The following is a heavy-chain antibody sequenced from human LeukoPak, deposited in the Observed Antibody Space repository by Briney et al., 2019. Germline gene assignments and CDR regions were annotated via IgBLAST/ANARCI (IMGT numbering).Heavy chain of an antibody. CDR1: GFNFNMYA. D-gene: IGHD3-22*01. J-gene: IGHJ4*02. V-gene: IGHV3-30*02. CDR2: IGYGGTIT. Sequence: GGSLRLSCGASGFNFNMYAMHWVRQSPGKGLEWVAFIGYGGTITYYADSVKGRFTISRDNSKNTLYVQMNTLRAEDTAVYFCARAPDSSGYFYELDYWGQGTLVTVSS. CDR3: ARAPDSSGYFYELDY.